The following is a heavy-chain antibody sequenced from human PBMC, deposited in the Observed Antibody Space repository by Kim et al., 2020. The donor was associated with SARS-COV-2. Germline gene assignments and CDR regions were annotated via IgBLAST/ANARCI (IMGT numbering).Heavy chain of an antibody. CDR1: GYTFTSYD. J-gene: IGHJ5*02. CDR2: MNPNSGNT. CDR3: ARGPAGTFGVGFDP. Sequence: ASVKVSCKASGYTFTSYDINWVRQATGQGLEWMGWMNPNSGNTGYAQNFQGRVTMTRNTSINTAYMELSSLRSEDTAVYYCARGPAGTFGVGFDPWGQGALVTVSS. V-gene: IGHV1-8*01. D-gene: IGHD3-3*01.